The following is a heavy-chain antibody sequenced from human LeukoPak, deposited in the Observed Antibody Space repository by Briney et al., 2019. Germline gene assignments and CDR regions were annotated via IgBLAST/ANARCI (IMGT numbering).Heavy chain of an antibody. CDR2: ISGSGIST. J-gene: IGHJ3*02. Sequence: GGSLRLSCAAAGFTFSDYGMNWVRQAPGKGLEWVSGISGSGISTYYADSVKGRFTISRDNSKNTLYLQINSLRVEDTAVYYCAKSWNYYDSSGDDALDIWGQGTVVTVSS. CDR1: GFTFSDYG. D-gene: IGHD3-22*01. V-gene: IGHV3-23*01. CDR3: AKSWNYYDSSGDDALDI.